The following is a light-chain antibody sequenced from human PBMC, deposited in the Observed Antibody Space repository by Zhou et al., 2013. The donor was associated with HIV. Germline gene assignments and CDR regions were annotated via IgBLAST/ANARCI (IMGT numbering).Light chain of an antibody. J-gene: IGKJ2*01. CDR3: QQCNSYPYT. CDR1: QSISSW. V-gene: IGKV1-5*03. Sequence: DIQMTQSPSTLSASVGDRVTITCRASQSISSWLAWYQQKPGKAPKLLIYRASTLEDGVPSRFSGSGSGTQFTLTISTLQPDNLDLYCQQCNSYPYTFGQGTKLEIK. CDR2: RAS.